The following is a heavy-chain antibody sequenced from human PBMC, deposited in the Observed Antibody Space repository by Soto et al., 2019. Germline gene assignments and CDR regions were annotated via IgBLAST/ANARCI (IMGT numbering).Heavy chain of an antibody. CDR3: ARLPVY. V-gene: IGHV4-30-2*01. Sequence: SETLSLTCAVSGGSISSGGYSWSWIRQPPGKGLEWIGYMYHSGSTYYNPSLKSRVTISVDRSKNQFSLKLSSVTAADTAVYYCARLPVYLGQGILVNVSS. CDR1: GGSISSGGYS. J-gene: IGHJ4*02. CDR2: MYHSGST. D-gene: IGHD2-2*01.